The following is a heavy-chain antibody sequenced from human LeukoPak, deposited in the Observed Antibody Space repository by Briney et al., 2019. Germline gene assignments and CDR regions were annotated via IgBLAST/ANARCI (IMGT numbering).Heavy chain of an antibody. Sequence: GGSLRLSCAASGFTFSTSTMTWVRQAPGKGLVWVSRINTDGRSASYGDSVQGRFVVTRDNAKNTLYLQMNSLRVEDTAVYFCARDVWGDRDGFFDNWGQGTLVTVSS. V-gene: IGHV3-74*01. CDR3: ARDVWGDRDGFFDN. D-gene: IGHD5-24*01. CDR1: GFTFSTST. CDR2: INTDGRSA. J-gene: IGHJ4*02.